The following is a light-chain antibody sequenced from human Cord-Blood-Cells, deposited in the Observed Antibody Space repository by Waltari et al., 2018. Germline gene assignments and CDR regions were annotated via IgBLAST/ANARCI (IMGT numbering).Light chain of an antibody. CDR2: GAS. CDR3: QQYGSSPS. V-gene: IGKV3-20*01. Sequence: EIVLTPSPGPLSLPRGERATLSCRASQSVSSSYLAWYQQKPGQAPRPLIYGASSRATGIPDRFSGSGSGTDFTLTISRLEPEDFAVYYCQQYGSSPSFGQGTKLEIK. J-gene: IGKJ2*03. CDR1: QSVSSSY.